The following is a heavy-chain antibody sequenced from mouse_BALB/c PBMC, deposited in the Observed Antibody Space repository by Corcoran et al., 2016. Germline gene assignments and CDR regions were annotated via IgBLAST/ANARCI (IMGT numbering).Heavy chain of an antibody. CDR2: IIYDGSF. CDR1: GYSITRGYH. CDR3: SRGKDKAWFAY. V-gene: IGHV3-6*02. J-gene: IGHJ3*01. Sequence: DVQLQESGPGLVKPSQSLFLTCSVTGYSITRGYHWNWLRQFPGNKLEWMGFIIYDGSFDYNPSLKNRISFTRDTSKNQFFLKLNSVTTEDTATYFCSRGKDKAWFAYWGQGTLVTVSA.